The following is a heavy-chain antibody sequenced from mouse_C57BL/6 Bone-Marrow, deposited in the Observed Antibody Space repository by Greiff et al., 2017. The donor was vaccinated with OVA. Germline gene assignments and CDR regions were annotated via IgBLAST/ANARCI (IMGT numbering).Heavy chain of an antibody. D-gene: IGHD2-1*01. V-gene: IGHV1-55*01. Sequence: QVQLQQPGAELVKPGASVKMSCKASGYTFTSYWITWVKPRPGQGLEWIGDIYPGSGSTNYNEKFKSKATLTVNSSSSTAYMQLSSLASEDSAVYYWARSVYGNWAMDYWVQGTSVTVSS. CDR1: GYTFTSYW. CDR2: IYPGSGST. CDR3: ARSVYGNWAMDY. J-gene: IGHJ4*01.